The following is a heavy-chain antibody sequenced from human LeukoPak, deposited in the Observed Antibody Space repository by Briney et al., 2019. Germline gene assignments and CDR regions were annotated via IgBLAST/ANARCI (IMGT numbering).Heavy chain of an antibody. V-gene: IGHV1-18*01. Sequence: ASVKVSCKASGYTFTSYGISWVRQAPGQGLEWMGWISAYNGNTNYAQKLQGRVTMTTDTSTSTAYMELRSLRSDDTAVYYCARGTPIVGATVGLVLCAFDIWGQGTVVTVS. CDR3: ARGTPIVGATVGLVLCAFDI. J-gene: IGHJ3*02. CDR2: ISAYNGNT. D-gene: IGHD1-26*01. CDR1: GYTFTSYG.